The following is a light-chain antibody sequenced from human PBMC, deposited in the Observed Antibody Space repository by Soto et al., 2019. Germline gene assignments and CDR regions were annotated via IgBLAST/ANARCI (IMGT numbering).Light chain of an antibody. Sequence: DIQMTHSPSSLSASVGDRVTITCRASQSISSYLNWYQQKPGKAPKLLIYAASSLQSGVPSRFSGSGSGTHFTFTINNVQPEDVATYYCQQYDAFGQGTRLEIK. CDR2: AAS. V-gene: IGKV1-39*01. J-gene: IGKJ5*01. CDR1: QSISSY. CDR3: QQYDA.